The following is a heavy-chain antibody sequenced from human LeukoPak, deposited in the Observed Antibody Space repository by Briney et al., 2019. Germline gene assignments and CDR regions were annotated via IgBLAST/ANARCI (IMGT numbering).Heavy chain of an antibody. CDR2: IYYSGST. V-gene: IGHV4-38-2*02. CDR1: GYSISSGYY. D-gene: IGHD6-19*01. Sequence: SETLSLTCTVSGYSISSGYYWGWIRQPPGKGLEWIGSIYYSGSTYYNPSLKSRVTISVDTSKNQFSLKLSSVTAADTAVYYCARRESEGWYTYYFDYWGQGTLVTVSS. CDR3: ARRESEGWYTYYFDY. J-gene: IGHJ4*02.